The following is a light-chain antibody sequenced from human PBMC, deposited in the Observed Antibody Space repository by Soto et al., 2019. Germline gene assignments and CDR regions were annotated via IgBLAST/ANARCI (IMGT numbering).Light chain of an antibody. CDR2: DAS. CDR3: QQRGNWPKT. Sequence: EIVMTQSPATLSLSPGERATLSCRASQSVSSSLVWYQQKPGQAPRLLIYDASNRATGISARFSGSGSGTDFTLTISSLEPGDFAVYYCQQRGNWPKTFGQGTKVDIK. V-gene: IGKV3-11*01. CDR1: QSVSSS. J-gene: IGKJ1*01.